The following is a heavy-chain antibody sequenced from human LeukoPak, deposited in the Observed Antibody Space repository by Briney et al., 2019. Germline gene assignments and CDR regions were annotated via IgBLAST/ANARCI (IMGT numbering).Heavy chain of an antibody. CDR3: AKDPTGDSGYGWGDY. J-gene: IGHJ4*02. CDR2: ISGSGGST. V-gene: IGHV3-23*01. D-gene: IGHD5-12*01. CDR1: GSTFSSYA. Sequence: GGSLRLSCAASGSTFSSYAMSWVRQAPGKGLEWVSAISGSGGSTYYADSVKGRFTISRDNSKNTLYLQMNSLRAEDTAVYYCAKDPTGDSGYGWGDYWGQGTLVTVSS.